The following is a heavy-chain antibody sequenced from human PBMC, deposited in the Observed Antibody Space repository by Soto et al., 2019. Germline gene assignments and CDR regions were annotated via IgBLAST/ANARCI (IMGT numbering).Heavy chain of an antibody. CDR3: ATGDYEQAWGSYRYYYGMDG. CDR2: IYHSGST. CDR1: GGSISSSNW. Sequence: TETLSLTCAVSGGSISSSNWWSWVRQPPGKGLEWIGEIYHSGSTNYNPSLKSRVTISVDKSKNQFSLKLSSVTAADTAVYYSATGDYEQAWGSYRYYYGMDGWGEGTTVTVS. J-gene: IGHJ6*02. V-gene: IGHV4-4*02. D-gene: IGHD3-16*02.